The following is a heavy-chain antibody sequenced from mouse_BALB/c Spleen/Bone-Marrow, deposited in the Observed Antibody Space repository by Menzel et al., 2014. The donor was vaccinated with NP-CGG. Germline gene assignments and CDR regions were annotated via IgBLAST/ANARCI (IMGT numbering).Heavy chain of an antibody. Sequence: LQQSGGGLGKSEGSLNLSGQASGFSLNGNARSWVPRIPGKGLGWVETISGGGSYTFYPDSVKGRFTISRDNAKSNLYLQLSSLRSEDTALYYCARHAYYDQTEVSFVYWGQGTLVTVSA. CDR1: GFSLNGNA. J-gene: IGHJ3*01. CDR3: ARHAYYDQTEVSFVY. CDR2: ISGGGSYT. V-gene: IGHV5-9-2*01. D-gene: IGHD2-4*01.